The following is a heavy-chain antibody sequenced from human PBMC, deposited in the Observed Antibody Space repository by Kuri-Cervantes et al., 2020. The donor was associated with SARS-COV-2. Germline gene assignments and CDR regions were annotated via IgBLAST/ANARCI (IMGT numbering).Heavy chain of an antibody. V-gene: IGHV3-7*03. Sequence: LSLTCAASGFTSSIYWMSWVRQAPGKGLECVANIKQDGSEKYYVDSVKGRFTVARDNAKNSLYLQMNSLRAEDTAVYYCAKTYLFDSSGYYYTPVFDYWGLGTLVTVSS. CDR2: IKQDGSEK. CDR3: AKTYLFDSSGYYYTPVFDY. CDR1: GFTSSIYW. D-gene: IGHD3-22*01. J-gene: IGHJ4*02.